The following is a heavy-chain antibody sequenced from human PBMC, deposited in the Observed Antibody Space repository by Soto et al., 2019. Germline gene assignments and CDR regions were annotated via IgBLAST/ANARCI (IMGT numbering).Heavy chain of an antibody. CDR2: ISYDGSNK. CDR1: GFTFSSYG. V-gene: IGHV3-30*18. J-gene: IGHJ6*02. CDR3: AKDSDGGRGDPLIVLPWTIYYYYGMDV. D-gene: IGHD2-21*02. Sequence: GGSLRLSCAASGFTFSSYGMHWVRQAPGKGLEWVAVISYDGSNKYYADSVKGRFTISRDNSKNTLYLQMNSLRAEDTAVYYCAKDSDGGRGDPLIVLPWTIYYYYGMDVWGQGTTVTVSS.